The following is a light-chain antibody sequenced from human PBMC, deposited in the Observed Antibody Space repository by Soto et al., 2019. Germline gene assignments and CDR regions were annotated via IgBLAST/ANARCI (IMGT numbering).Light chain of an antibody. Sequence: DIQMTQSPSSLHASLGDRVTITCRASQGINTYLAWFQHRPGKAPKSLIYAASNLQSGVPSRFSGSGSGTDSTLTISSLQPEDFATYYCQQYKGYPLTFGGGTKVDIK. J-gene: IGKJ4*01. CDR3: QQYKGYPLT. CDR2: AAS. V-gene: IGKV1-16*01. CDR1: QGINTY.